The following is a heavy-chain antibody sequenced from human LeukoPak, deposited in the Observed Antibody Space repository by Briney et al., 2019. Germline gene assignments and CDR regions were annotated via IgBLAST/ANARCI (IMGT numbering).Heavy chain of an antibody. CDR1: GGPFSGYY. D-gene: IGHD5-18*01. CDR3: ARGRYGYSWFDP. J-gene: IGHJ5*02. V-gene: IGHV4-34*01. Sequence: PSETLSLTCAVYGGPFSGYYWSWIRQPPGKGLEWIGEINHSGSTNYNPSLKSRVTISVDTSKNQFSLKLSSVTAADTAVYYCARGRYGYSWFDPWGQGTLVTVSS. CDR2: INHSGST.